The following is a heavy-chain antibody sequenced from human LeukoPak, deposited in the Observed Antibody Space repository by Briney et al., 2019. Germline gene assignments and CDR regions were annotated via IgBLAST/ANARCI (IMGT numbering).Heavy chain of an antibody. CDR3: ATSPTDYGDYGFDY. J-gene: IGHJ4*02. V-gene: IGHV4-59*12. CDR2: IYHSGST. CDR1: GGSISSYY. D-gene: IGHD4-17*01. Sequence: PSETLSLTCTVSGGSISSYYWSWIRQPPGKGLEWIGEIYHSGSTNYNPSLKSRVTISVDKSKNQFSLKLSSVTAADTAVYYCATSPTDYGDYGFDYWGQGTLVTVSS.